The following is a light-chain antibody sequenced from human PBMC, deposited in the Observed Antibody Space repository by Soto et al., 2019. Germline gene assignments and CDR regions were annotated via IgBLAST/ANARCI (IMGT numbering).Light chain of an antibody. CDR2: EVN. CDR1: SSHVGGYNY. J-gene: IGLJ1*01. Sequence: QSVLTQPASVSGSPGQSITISCTGTSSHVGGYNYVSWYQQHPGKAPRLMIYEVNSRPSGVSHRFSGSKSGNTASLTISGLQAEDEADYYCSSYTSSTTPYVFGTGTKVTVL. CDR3: SSYTSSTTPYV. V-gene: IGLV2-14*01.